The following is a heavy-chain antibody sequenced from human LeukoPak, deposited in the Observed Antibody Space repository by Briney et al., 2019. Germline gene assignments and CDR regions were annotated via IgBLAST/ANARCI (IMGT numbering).Heavy chain of an antibody. J-gene: IGHJ5*02. CDR1: GVSISTTSYY. V-gene: IGHV4-39*01. CDR3: ASPTIFGVVPAGP. D-gene: IGHD3-3*01. CDR2: IYYSGST. Sequence: PSETLSLTCTVSGVSISTTSYYWGWIRQPPGKGLEWIGNIYYSGSTNYNPSLKSRVTISIDPSNNQFSLKLSSVTAADTAVYFRASPTIFGVVPAGPWGQGASVIVSS.